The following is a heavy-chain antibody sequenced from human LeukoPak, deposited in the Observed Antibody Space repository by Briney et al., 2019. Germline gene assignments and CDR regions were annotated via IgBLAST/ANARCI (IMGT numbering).Heavy chain of an antibody. CDR3: ARDRATIAARRRHLDY. D-gene: IGHD6-6*01. Sequence: SETLSLTCAVYGGSFSGYYWSWIRQPPGKGLEWIGEINHSGSTNYNPSLKSRVTISVDTSKNQFSLKLSSVTAADTAVYYCARDRATIAARRRHLDYWGQGTLVTVSS. CDR1: GGSFSGYY. V-gene: IGHV4-34*01. CDR2: INHSGST. J-gene: IGHJ4*02.